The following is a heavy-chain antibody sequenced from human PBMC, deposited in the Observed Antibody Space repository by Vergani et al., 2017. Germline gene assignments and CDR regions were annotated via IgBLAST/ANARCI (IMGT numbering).Heavy chain of an antibody. CDR3: ASAFVGLERRLGAFDI. D-gene: IGHD1-1*01. V-gene: IGHV4-59*01. J-gene: IGHJ3*02. CDR2: IYYSGST. Sequence: QVQLQESGPGLVKPSETLSLTCTVSGGSISSYYWSWIRQPPGKGLEWIGYIYYSGSTNYNPSLKSRVTISVETAKNQFSLKLGSVTAADTAVYYCASAFVGLERRLGAFDIWGQGTMVTVSS. CDR1: GGSISSYY.